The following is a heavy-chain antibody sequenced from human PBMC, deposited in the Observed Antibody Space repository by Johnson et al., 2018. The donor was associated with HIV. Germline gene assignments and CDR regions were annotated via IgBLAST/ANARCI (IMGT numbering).Heavy chain of an antibody. CDR3: AKPSFAYCGGDCLGAFDI. CDR2: INWNGGNT. J-gene: IGHJ3*02. CDR1: GFIFDDYG. Sequence: VQLVESGGGLVQPGGSLRLSCAGSGFIFDDYGMSWVRQAPGKGLEWVSGINWNGGNTGYADSMKGRFAISRDNAKNSLYLQMNSLRAEDTAVYYCAKPSFAYCGGDCLGAFDIWGQGTMVTVSS. V-gene: IGHV3-20*04. D-gene: IGHD2-21*01.